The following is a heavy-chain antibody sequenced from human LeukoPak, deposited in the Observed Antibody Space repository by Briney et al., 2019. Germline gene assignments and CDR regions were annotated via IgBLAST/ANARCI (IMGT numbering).Heavy chain of an antibody. D-gene: IGHD2-8*01. J-gene: IGHJ5*02. CDR1: GFTFDDYA. V-gene: IGHV3-9*01. CDR3: AKDMGSRDCTNGVCYYSWFDP. CDR2: ISWNSGSI. Sequence: GGSLRLSCAASGFTFDDYAMHWVRQAPGKGLEWVAGISWNSGSIGYADSVKGRFTISRDNAQNSLYLQMNSLRAEDTALYYCAKDMGSRDCTNGVCYYSWFDPWGQGTLVTVSS.